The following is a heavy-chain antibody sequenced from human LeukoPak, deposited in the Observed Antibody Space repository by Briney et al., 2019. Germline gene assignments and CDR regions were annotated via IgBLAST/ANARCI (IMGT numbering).Heavy chain of an antibody. D-gene: IGHD5-12*01. CDR2: IDYSGST. J-gene: IGHJ4*02. Sequence: PSETLSLTCTVSGGSISSGGYYWSWIRQHPGKGLEWIGYIDYSGSTYYNPSLKSRVTISVDTSKNQFSLKLSSVTAADTAVYYCARVTVATIAYWGQGTLVTVSS. V-gene: IGHV4-31*03. CDR3: ARVTVATIAY. CDR1: GGSISSGGYY.